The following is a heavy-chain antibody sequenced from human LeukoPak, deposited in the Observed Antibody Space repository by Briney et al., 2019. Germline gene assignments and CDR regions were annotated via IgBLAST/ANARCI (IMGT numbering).Heavy chain of an antibody. V-gene: IGHV3-48*03. CDR2: ISSSGSTI. CDR1: GFTFSSYE. J-gene: IGHJ4*02. D-gene: IGHD1-26*01. Sequence: GGSLRLSCAASGFTFSSYEMNWARQAPGKGLEWVSYISSSGSTIYYADSVKGRFTISRDNAKNSLYLQMNSLRAEDTAVYYCARFGSWELPRDYWGQGTLVTVSS. CDR3: ARFGSWELPRDY.